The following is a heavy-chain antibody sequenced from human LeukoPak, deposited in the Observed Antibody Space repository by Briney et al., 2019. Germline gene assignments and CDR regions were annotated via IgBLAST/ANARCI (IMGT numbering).Heavy chain of an antibody. D-gene: IGHD1-26*01. J-gene: IGHJ6*03. Sequence: GGSLRLSCAASGSTFSGSAMHWVRQASGKGLEWVGRIRSKANSYATAYAASVKGRFTISRDDSKNTAYLQMNSLKTEDTAVYYCTRQSRSWYNYYMDVWGKGTTVTVSS. V-gene: IGHV3-73*01. CDR2: IRSKANSYAT. CDR3: TRQSRSWYNYYMDV. CDR1: GSTFSGSA.